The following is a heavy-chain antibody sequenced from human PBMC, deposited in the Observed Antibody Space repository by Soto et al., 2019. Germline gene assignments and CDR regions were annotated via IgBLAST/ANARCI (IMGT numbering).Heavy chain of an antibody. J-gene: IGHJ4*02. V-gene: IGHV1-3*01. CDR2: INAGNGNT. CDR3: AREGATTGLLAY. Sequence: QVQLVQSGAEVKKPGASVKVSCKASGYNFTSYAMHWVRQAPGQRLEWMGWINAGNGNTKYSQKCQGRGTITRDTSASTAYMELSSLRSEDTAVYYCAREGATTGLLAYWGQGTLVTVSS. CDR1: GYNFTSYA. D-gene: IGHD1-26*01.